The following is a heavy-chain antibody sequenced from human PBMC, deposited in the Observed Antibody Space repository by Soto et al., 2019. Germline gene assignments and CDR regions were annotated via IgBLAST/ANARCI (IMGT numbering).Heavy chain of an antibody. CDR2: ISWNSGSI. D-gene: IGHD1-26*01. CDR3: AKDRFQRPVGFDY. CDR1: GFTFDDYA. Sequence: EVQLVESGGGLVQPGRSLRLSCAASGFTFDDYAMHWVRQAPGKGLEWVSGISWNSGSIGYADSVKGRFTISRDNAKNSLYLQMNSLRTEDTALYYCAKDRFQRPVGFDYWGPGTLVTVSS. J-gene: IGHJ4*01. V-gene: IGHV3-9*01.